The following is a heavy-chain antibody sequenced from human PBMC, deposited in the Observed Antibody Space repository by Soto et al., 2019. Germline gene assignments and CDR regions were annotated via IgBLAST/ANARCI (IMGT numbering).Heavy chain of an antibody. CDR3: AWRVGVTVLGLAD. CDR2: IIPILGIA. CDR1: GGTFSSYT. Sequence: QVQLVQSGAEVKKPGSSVKVSCKASGGTFSSYTISWVRQAPGQGLEWMGRIIPILGIANYAQKFQGRVTSTADKSTSKAYMELSSLISDDTAVYYCAWRVGVTVLGLADWGQGTLVTVSS. J-gene: IGHJ4*02. V-gene: IGHV1-69*02. D-gene: IGHD1-26*01.